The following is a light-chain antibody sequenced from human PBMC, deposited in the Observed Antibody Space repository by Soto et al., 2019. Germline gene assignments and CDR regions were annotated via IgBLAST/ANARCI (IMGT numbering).Light chain of an antibody. Sequence: EIVLTQSPGTLSLSPGERATLSCRASQTVSSNYLAWYQQKPGQAPRLLIYAASTRATGIPDRFSGSGSGTDFNLSISRLEPEDFAVYYCQLYGTSPKPFGHGTKVEIK. CDR1: QTVSSNY. J-gene: IGKJ1*01. CDR2: AAS. V-gene: IGKV3-20*01. CDR3: QLYGTSPKP.